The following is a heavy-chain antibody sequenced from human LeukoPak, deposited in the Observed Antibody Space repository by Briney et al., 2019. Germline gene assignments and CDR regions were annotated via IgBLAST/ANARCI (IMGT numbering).Heavy chain of an antibody. CDR2: ISYDGSNK. Sequence: GGSLRLSCAASGFTFSSYAMHWVRQAPGKGLEWVAVISYDGSNKYYADSVKGRFTISRDNSKNTLYLQMNSLRAGDTAVYYCARDNGDLGNYYYGMDVWGQGTTVTVSS. V-gene: IGHV3-30*04. D-gene: IGHD4-17*01. J-gene: IGHJ6*02. CDR1: GFTFSSYA. CDR3: ARDNGDLGNYYYGMDV.